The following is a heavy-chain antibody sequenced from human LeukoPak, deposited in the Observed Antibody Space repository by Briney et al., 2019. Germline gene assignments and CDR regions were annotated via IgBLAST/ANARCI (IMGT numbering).Heavy chain of an antibody. V-gene: IGHV3-74*01. D-gene: IGHD3-10*01. CDR3: ARVLSGWGSLYSYYYYMDV. CDR2: LNSDGSST. J-gene: IGHJ6*03. CDR1: GFTFSSYW. Sequence: GGSLRLLCAASGFTFSSYWMHWVPQAPGKGRVGVSRLNSDGSSTRYADPEKGRFTTSRDNAKNTLYLQMNSLRTEDTAVYYCARVLSGWGSLYSYYYYMDVWGKGTTVTISS.